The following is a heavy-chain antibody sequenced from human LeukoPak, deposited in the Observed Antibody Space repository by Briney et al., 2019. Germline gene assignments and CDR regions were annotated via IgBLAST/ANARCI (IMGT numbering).Heavy chain of an antibody. CDR3: AKDKVDYDSSGTPHGYFDY. V-gene: IGHV3-30*02. D-gene: IGHD3-22*01. CDR2: IRYDGSNK. CDR1: GFTFSSYG. J-gene: IGHJ4*02. Sequence: GGSLRLSCAASGFTFSSYGMHWVRQAPGKGLEWAAFIRYDGSNKYYADSVKGRFTISRDNSKNTLYLQMNSLRAEDTAVYYCAKDKVDYDSSGTPHGYFDYWGQGTLVTVSS.